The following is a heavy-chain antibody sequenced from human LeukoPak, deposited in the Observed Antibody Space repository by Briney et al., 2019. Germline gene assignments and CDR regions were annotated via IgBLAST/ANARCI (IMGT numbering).Heavy chain of an antibody. CDR3: ASQAAAGTTGGDY. J-gene: IGHJ4*02. Sequence: ASVKVSCKASGGTFSSYAISWVRQAPGQGLEWMGGIIPIFGTANYAQKFQGRVTTTTDESTSTAYMELSSLRSEDTAVYYCASQAAAGTTGGDYWGQGTLVTVSS. CDR2: IIPIFGTA. CDR1: GGTFSSYA. D-gene: IGHD6-13*01. V-gene: IGHV1-69*05.